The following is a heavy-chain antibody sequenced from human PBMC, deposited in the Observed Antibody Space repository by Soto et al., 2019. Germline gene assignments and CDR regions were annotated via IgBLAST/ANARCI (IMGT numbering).Heavy chain of an antibody. J-gene: IGHJ4*02. CDR3: ARHDTYRPFDY. CDR2: IYHTGST. V-gene: IGHV4-39*01. D-gene: IGHD4-4*01. Sequence: PSETLSLTCTVSGGSIYYHWGWIRQPPGKGLEWIGSIYHTGSTHYNPSLQSRVTISVDTSKNQFSLKLDSVTAADTAVYYCARHDTYRPFDYWGQGTLVTVSS. CDR1: GGSIYYH.